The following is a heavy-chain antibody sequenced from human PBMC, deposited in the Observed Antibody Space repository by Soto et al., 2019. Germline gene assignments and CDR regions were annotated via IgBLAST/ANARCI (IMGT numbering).Heavy chain of an antibody. Sequence: GGSLRLSCAASGFTFSSYCMHWVRQAPGKGLEWGAVIWYDGSNKYYADSVKGRFTISRDNSKNTLYLQMNSLRAEDTAVYYCARATVDTAMGYYYGMDVWGQGTTVTVSS. CDR2: IWYDGSNK. D-gene: IGHD5-18*01. V-gene: IGHV3-33*01. CDR3: ARATVDTAMGYYYGMDV. CDR1: GFTFSSYC. J-gene: IGHJ6*02.